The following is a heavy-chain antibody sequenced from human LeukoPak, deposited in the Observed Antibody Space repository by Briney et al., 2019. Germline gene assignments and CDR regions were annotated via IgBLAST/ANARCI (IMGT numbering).Heavy chain of an antibody. J-gene: IGHJ4*02. CDR1: GFTLGDYA. D-gene: IGHD4-17*01. CDR2: IRRKRNGGTA. Sequence: GRSLRLSCTASGFTLGDYAMSWVRQAPGEGLEWVGVIRRKRNGGTAEYAASVKGRFTISRDDSTSIAYLQMNSLKTEDTAVYYCARDYTAYGENKIFDYWGQGTLVTVSS. CDR3: ARDYTAYGENKIFDY. V-gene: IGHV3-49*04.